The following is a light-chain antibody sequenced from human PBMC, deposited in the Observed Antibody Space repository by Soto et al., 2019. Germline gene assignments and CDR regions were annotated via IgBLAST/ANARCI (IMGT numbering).Light chain of an antibody. CDR2: RVS. J-gene: IGKJ4*01. Sequence: DVVMTQSPLSLPVTLGQPASISCRSSQGLVCSDGNTYLNWFHKKPGQSPRRVDYRVSNRDSGVHDTFSGSGSRTDFLLKISRVVDDDAGVYYSMQDTHWHLTFRGGPKVEL. V-gene: IGKV2-30*01. CDR1: QGLVCSDGNTY. CDR3: MQDTHWHLT.